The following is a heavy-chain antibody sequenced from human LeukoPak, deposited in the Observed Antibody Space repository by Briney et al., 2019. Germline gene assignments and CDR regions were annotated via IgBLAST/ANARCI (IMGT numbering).Heavy chain of an antibody. CDR2: IYYSGST. Sequence: SETLSLTCTVSGGSISGYYWSWIRQPPGKGLEWIGYIYYSGSTNYNPSLKSRVTISVDTSKNQFSLKLSSETAADTAVYYCARTPVSTVTTPDNLDYWGQGTLVTVSS. V-gene: IGHV4-59*01. CDR1: GGSISGYY. J-gene: IGHJ4*02. D-gene: IGHD4-11*01. CDR3: ARTPVSTVTTPDNLDY.